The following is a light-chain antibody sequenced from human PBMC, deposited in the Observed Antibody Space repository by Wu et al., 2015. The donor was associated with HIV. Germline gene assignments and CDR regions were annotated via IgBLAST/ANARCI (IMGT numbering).Light chain of an antibody. J-gene: IGKJ5*01. Sequence: EIVLTQSPGTLSLSPGDRATLSCRASQSVSSYVAWYRQKPGQAPRLLIYDTSKRATDIPGRFSGSGFGTDFTLIISSLEPEDFAVYYCQQRANWPLTFGQGTRLEI. V-gene: IGKV3-11*01. CDR3: QQRANWPLT. CDR1: QSVSSY. CDR2: DTS.